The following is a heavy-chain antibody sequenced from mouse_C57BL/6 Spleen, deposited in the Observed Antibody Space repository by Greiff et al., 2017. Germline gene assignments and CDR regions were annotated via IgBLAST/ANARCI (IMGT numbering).Heavy chain of an antibody. J-gene: IGHJ2*01. V-gene: IGHV5-17*01. CDR1: GFTFSDYG. D-gene: IGHD2-4*01. CDR2: ISSGSSTI. Sequence: EVMLVESGGGLVKPGGSLKLSCAASGFTFSDYGMHWVRQAPEKGLEWVAYISSGSSTIYYADTVKGRFTISRDNAKNTLFLQMTSLRSEDTAMYYCARAVYDYDEGYFDYWGQGTTLTVSS. CDR3: ARAVYDYDEGYFDY.